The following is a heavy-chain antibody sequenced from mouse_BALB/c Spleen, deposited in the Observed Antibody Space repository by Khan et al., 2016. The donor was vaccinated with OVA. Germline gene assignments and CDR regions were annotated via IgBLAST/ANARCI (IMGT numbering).Heavy chain of an antibody. Sequence: EVELVESGGGLVKPGGSLELSCAASGLTFSIYVMSWVRQTPEKRLEWVASISTGGSTYYVHSVKGRFTISRDNARNMLYLRMSSLRSEDTAMYYCSRGDYHGRGYFDVWGAGTLVTVSS. CDR1: GLTFSIYV. CDR2: ISTGGST. J-gene: IGHJ1*01. V-gene: IGHV5-6-5*01. D-gene: IGHD1-2*01. CDR3: SRGDYHGRGYFDV.